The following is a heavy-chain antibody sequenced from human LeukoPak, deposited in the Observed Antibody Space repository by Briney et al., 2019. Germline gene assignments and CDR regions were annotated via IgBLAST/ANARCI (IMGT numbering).Heavy chain of an antibody. J-gene: IGHJ3*02. Sequence: SQTRSLTCSVSGGSIASGDYYWTWIRQPPGKGPEWIGYIYNSGNTYYNPSLKSRVSISADTSENEFSLKLSSVSAADTAVYYCARGSRGTVVVAASAFDIWGQGTFLTVSS. V-gene: IGHV4-30-4*01. CDR3: ARGSRGTVVVAASAFDI. CDR1: GGSIASGDYY. D-gene: IGHD2-15*01. CDR2: IYNSGNT.